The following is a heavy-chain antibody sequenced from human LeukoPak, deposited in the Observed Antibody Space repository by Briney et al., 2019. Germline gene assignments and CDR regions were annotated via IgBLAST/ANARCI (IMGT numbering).Heavy chain of an antibody. V-gene: IGHV1-2*02. CDR2: INPNSGGT. D-gene: IGHD5-24*01. J-gene: IGHJ4*02. Sequence: ASVKVSCKASGYTFTGYYMHWVRQAPGQGLEWMGWINPNSGGTNYAQKFQGRVTMTRDTSISTAYMELSRLRSDDTAVYYCARSRDGYYKHFDYWGQGTLVTVSS. CDR3: ARSRDGYYKHFDY. CDR1: GYTFTGYY.